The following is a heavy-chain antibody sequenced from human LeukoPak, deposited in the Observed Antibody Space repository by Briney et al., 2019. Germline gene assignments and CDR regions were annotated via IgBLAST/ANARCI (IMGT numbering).Heavy chain of an antibody. Sequence: GGSLRLSCAASGFTFSSYGMHWVRQAPGKGLEWVAVIWYDGSNKYYADSVKGRFTISRDNTKNSLYLQMNSLRVEDTAVFYCARDQYDTWSRRGNFDSWGQGTLVIVSS. CDR2: IWYDGSNK. CDR3: ARDQYDTWSRRGNFDS. J-gene: IGHJ4*02. D-gene: IGHD3-3*01. V-gene: IGHV3-33*01. CDR1: GFTFSSYG.